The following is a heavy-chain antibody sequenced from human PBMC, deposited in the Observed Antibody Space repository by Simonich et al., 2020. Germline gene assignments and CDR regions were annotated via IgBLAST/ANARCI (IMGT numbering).Heavy chain of an antibody. CDR1: GYTFTGYY. Sequence: QVQLVQSGAEVKKPGASVKVSCKASGYTFTGYYMHWVRQAPGQGLGWMGWINPNSGGTNDAQKFKGRVTMTRDTSISTAYMELSRLRSDDTAVYYCARVRFEAFDIWGQGTMVTVSS. V-gene: IGHV1-2*02. J-gene: IGHJ3*02. CDR3: ARVRFEAFDI. CDR2: INPNSGGT.